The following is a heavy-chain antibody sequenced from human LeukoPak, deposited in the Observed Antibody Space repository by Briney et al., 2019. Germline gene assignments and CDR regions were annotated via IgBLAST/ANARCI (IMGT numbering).Heavy chain of an antibody. D-gene: IGHD5-18*01. J-gene: IGHJ4*02. CDR3: ARKARGYSYGSSLDY. CDR2: INHSGST. Sequence: PSETLSLTCAVYGGSFSGYYWSWIRQPPGKGLEWIGEINHSGSTNYNPSLKSRVTISVDTSKNQFSLKLSSVTAADTAVYYCARKARGYSYGSSLDYWGQGTLVTVS. CDR1: GGSFSGYY. V-gene: IGHV4-34*01.